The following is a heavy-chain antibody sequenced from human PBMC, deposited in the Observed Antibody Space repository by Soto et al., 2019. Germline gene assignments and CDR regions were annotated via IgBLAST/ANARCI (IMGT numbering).Heavy chain of an antibody. J-gene: IGHJ6*02. CDR1: GFTFKSYG. CDR3: AKDVITMVRTDYYYYGMDV. D-gene: IGHD3-10*01. CDR2: ISYDGSHR. Sequence: SLRLSCAASGFTFKSYGMHWVRQAPGKGLEWVAVISYDGSHRYYGDSVKGRFAISRDNSKKTLDLQMNSLRPEDTAVYYCAKDVITMVRTDYYYYGMDVWGQGTTVTVSS. V-gene: IGHV3-30*18.